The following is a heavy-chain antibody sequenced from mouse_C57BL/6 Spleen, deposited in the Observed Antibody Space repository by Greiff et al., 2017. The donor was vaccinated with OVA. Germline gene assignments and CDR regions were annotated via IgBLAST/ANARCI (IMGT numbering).Heavy chain of an antibody. Sequence: QVQLQQPGAELVKPGASVKLSCKASGYTFTSYWMHWVKQRPGQGLEWIGMIHPNSGSTNYNEKFKSKATLTVDKSSSTAYMQLSSLTSEDSAVYYCARDYYGSKGWYFDVWGTGTTVTVSS. V-gene: IGHV1-64*01. CDR2: IHPNSGST. D-gene: IGHD1-1*01. J-gene: IGHJ1*03. CDR1: GYTFTSYW. CDR3: ARDYYGSKGWYFDV.